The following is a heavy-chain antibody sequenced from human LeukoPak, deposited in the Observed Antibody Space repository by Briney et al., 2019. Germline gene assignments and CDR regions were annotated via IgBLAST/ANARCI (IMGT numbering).Heavy chain of an antibody. Sequence: PSETLSLTCTVSGGSISSSNYYWGWIRQPPGKGLEWIGTIYYSGSTYYNPSLKSRVTISVDTSKNQFSLKLKYVTAADTVVYYCARRVSGSYGCFDYWGQGTLVTVSS. CDR1: GGSISSSNYY. CDR2: IYYSGST. CDR3: ARRVSGSYGCFDY. J-gene: IGHJ4*02. V-gene: IGHV4-39*01. D-gene: IGHD1-26*01.